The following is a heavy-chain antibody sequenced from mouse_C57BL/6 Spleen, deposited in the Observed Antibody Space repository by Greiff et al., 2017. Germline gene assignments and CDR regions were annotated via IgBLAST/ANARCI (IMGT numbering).Heavy chain of an antibody. CDR2: IHPNSGST. J-gene: IGHJ1*03. CDR3: ARSDYYGSSGYWYFDV. V-gene: IGHV1-64*01. Sequence: QVQLQQPGAELVKPGASVKLSCKASGYTFTSYWMHWVKQRPGQGLEWIGMIHPNSGSTNHNEKFKSKATLTVDKSSSTAYMQLSSLTSEDSAVYYCARSDYYGSSGYWYFDVWGTGTTVTVSS. CDR1: GYTFTSYW. D-gene: IGHD1-1*01.